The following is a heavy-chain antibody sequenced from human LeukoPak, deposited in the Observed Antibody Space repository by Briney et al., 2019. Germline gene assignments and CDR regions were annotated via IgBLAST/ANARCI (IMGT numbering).Heavy chain of an antibody. Sequence: SETLSLTCTVSGGSISSYYWSWIRQPPGKGLEWIGYIYYSGSTNYNPSLKSRVTISVDTSKNQFSLKLSSVTAADTAVYYCAKVAVNWEQVAGLEFDYWGQGTLVNGS. CDR1: GGSISSYY. CDR3: AKVAVNWEQVAGLEFDY. D-gene: IGHD1-26*01. CDR2: IYYSGST. J-gene: IGHJ4*02. V-gene: IGHV4-59*01.